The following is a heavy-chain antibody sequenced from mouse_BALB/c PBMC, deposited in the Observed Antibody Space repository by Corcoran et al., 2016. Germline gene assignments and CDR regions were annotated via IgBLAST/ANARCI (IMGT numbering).Heavy chain of an antibody. CDR1: GYTFTNYG. CDR2: INTYTGEP. Sequence: QIQLVQSAPELKKPGVTVQISCQASGYTFTNYGMNWVKQAPGKGLKGMGWINTYTGEPTYADDFKGRFAFSLETSASTAYLQIHNLNNEDTATYFCASEPYAMDYWGQGTSVTVSS. CDR3: ASEPYAMDY. V-gene: IGHV9-3-1*01. J-gene: IGHJ4*01.